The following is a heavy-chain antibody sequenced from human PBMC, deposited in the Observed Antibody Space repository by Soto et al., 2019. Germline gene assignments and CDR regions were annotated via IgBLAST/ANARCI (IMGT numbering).Heavy chain of an antibody. V-gene: IGHV3-15*01. Sequence: PGGSLRLSCAASGFTFSNAWMSWVRQAPGKGLEWVGRIKSKTDGGTTDYAAPVKGRFTISRDDSKNTLYLQMNSLKTEDTAVYYCTTDETRNYDFWSGYYMRYYYYYMDVWGKGTKVTVS. D-gene: IGHD3-3*01. CDR2: IKSKTDGGTT. J-gene: IGHJ6*03. CDR1: GFTFSNAW. CDR3: TTDETRNYDFWSGYYMRYYYYYMDV.